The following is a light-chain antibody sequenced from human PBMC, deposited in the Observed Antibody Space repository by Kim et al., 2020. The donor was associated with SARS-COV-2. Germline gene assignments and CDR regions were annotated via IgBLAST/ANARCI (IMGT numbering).Light chain of an antibody. CDR1: NIGSKG. Sequence: QGKTARITCGGNNIGSKGVHWYQQKPDQAPVLVIYYDSDRPSGIPERFSGSNSGNTATLTISRVEAGDEADYYCQVWDSSSDHVVFGGGTQLTVL. CDR2: YDS. CDR3: QVWDSSSDHVV. V-gene: IGLV3-21*04. J-gene: IGLJ2*01.